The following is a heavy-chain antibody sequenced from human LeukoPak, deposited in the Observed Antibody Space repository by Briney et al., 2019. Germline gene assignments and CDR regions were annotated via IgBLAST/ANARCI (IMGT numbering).Heavy chain of an antibody. CDR1: GFTFSSYE. V-gene: IGHV3-48*03. D-gene: IGHD2-15*01. Sequence: GGSLRLSCAASGFTFSSYEMNWVRQAPGKGLEWVSYISSSGSTIYYADSVKGRFTISRDNAKNSLYLQMNSLRAEDTAVYYCARDLRGNGVEVVLHDYWGQGTLVTVSS. CDR2: ISSSGSTI. J-gene: IGHJ4*02. CDR3: ARDLRGNGVEVVLHDY.